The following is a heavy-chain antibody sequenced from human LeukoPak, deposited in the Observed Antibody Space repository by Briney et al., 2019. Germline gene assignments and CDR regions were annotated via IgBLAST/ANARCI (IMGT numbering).Heavy chain of an antibody. CDR2: IYYSGST. CDR3: ARRDDLWSGYFDY. V-gene: IGHV4-59*01. CDR1: GGSISSYY. Sequence: SETLSLTCTVSGGSISSYYWSWIRQPPGKGLEWIGYIYYSGSTNYNPSLKSRVTISVDTSKNQFSLKLSSVTAADTAMYYCARRDDLWSGYFDYWGQGTLVTVSS. J-gene: IGHJ4*02. D-gene: IGHD3-3*01.